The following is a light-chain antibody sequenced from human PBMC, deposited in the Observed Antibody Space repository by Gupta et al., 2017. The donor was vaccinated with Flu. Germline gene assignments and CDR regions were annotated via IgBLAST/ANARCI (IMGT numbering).Light chain of an antibody. CDR1: SSSIGSNT. CDR3: ATWDDSLNGPV. J-gene: IGLJ2*01. V-gene: IGLV1-44*01. CDR2: SNN. Sequence: QSVLTQPPSASATPGQRVTISCSGSSSSIGSNTVNWYQQLPGTAPKLLIYSNNQRPSGVPDRFSGSKSGTSASLAISGLQSEDEADYYCATWDDSLNGPVFGGGTKLTVL.